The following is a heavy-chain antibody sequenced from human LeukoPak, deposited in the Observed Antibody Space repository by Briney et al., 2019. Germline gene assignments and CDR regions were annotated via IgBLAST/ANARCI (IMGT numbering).Heavy chain of an antibody. CDR1: GGSISSSSYY. V-gene: IGHV4-39*01. D-gene: IGHD1-14*01. CDR3: ATPEAFDI. CDR2: IYYSGST. J-gene: IGHJ3*02. Sequence: SETLSLTCTVSGGSISSSSYYWGWIRQPPGKGLEWIGSIYYSGSTYYNPSLKSRVTISVDTSKNQFSLKLSSVIAADTAVYYCATPEAFDIWGQGTMVTVSS.